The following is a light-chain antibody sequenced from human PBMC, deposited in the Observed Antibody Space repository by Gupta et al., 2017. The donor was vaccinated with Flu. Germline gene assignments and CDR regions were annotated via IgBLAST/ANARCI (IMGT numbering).Light chain of an antibody. CDR2: DAS. J-gene: IGKJ4*01. CDR3: QQYDNLPLT. CDR1: QDISNY. V-gene: IGKV1-33*01. Sequence: DLQMPQSPSSLSASVGDRVTITCQASQDISNYLNWYQQKTGKAPKLLIYDASNLETGVPSRFSGSGSGTDFTFTISSLQPEDIATYYCQQYDNLPLTFGGGTKVEIK.